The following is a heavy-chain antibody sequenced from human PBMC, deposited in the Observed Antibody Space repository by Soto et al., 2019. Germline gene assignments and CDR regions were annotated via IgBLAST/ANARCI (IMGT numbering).Heavy chain of an antibody. CDR3: AARVGSSPLYYYGVDV. D-gene: IGHD3-10*01. V-gene: IGHV5-51*01. J-gene: IGHJ6*02. Sequence: PGESLKISCKASGYSFSSYWIGWVRQMPGKGLEWMGIIDPSDSDTRYSPSFQGQVTISADKSISTAYLQWSSLKASDTAMCYCAARVGSSPLYYYGVDVWGHGTTVTVS. CDR1: GYSFSSYW. CDR2: IDPSDSDT.